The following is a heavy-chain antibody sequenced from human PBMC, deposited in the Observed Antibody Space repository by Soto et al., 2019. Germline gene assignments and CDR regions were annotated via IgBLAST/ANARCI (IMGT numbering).Heavy chain of an antibody. Sequence: QEQLVQSGAEVKKPGSSVKVSCKASGDLFSSYAISWVRQVPGQGLEWMGGIIPVFQTAYYTQRFQGRVTITADESTNTAYMELSSLRSEDTAIYYCARGGSGYTWFNEFWGQGTLVTVSS. CDR2: IIPVFQTA. CDR1: GDLFSSYA. J-gene: IGHJ4*02. V-gene: IGHV1-69*01. CDR3: ARGGSGYTWFNEF. D-gene: IGHD3-22*01.